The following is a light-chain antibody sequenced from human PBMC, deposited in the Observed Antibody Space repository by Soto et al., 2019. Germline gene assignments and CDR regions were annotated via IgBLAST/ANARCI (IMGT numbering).Light chain of an antibody. CDR2: GSN. CDR3: SAWDASLNGYV. J-gene: IGLJ1*01. CDR1: SSNIGSNA. Sequence: QSVLTQPPSVSGTPGQRVTISCSGSSSNIGSNAVHWYQQLPGTAPKLLITGSNQRPSGVPDRFSGSKSGTSASLAIGGLQSEDEADYYCSAWDASLNGYVFGTGTKVTVL. V-gene: IGLV1-44*01.